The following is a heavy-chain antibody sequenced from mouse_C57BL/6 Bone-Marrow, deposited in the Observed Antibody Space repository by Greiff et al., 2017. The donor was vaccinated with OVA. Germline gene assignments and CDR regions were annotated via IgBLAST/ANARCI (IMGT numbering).Heavy chain of an antibody. J-gene: IGHJ1*03. CDR1: GFTFSDYG. CDR3: ARQGGYYGYWYFDV. V-gene: IGHV5-15*04. Sequence: EVMLVESGGGLVQPGGSLKLSCAASGFTFSDYGMAWVRQAPRKGPEWVAFISNLAYSIYYADTVTGRFTISSENAKNTLYLEMSSLRSEDTAMYYCARQGGYYGYWYFDVWGTGTTVTVSS. CDR2: ISNLAYSI. D-gene: IGHD2-3*01.